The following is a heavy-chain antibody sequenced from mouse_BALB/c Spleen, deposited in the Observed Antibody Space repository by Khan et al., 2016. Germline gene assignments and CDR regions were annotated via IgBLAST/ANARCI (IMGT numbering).Heavy chain of an antibody. Sequence: EVELVESGAELVKPGASVKLSCTASGFNIKDTYMHWVKQRPEQGLEWVGRIDPANGYTKYAQKFQGQATITADTSSNTAYLQLSSLTSEDTAVYYCARSPYYYDLGLDYWGQGTLVTVSA. CDR2: IDPANGYT. V-gene: IGHV14-3*02. D-gene: IGHD2-4*01. CDR1: GFNIKDTY. J-gene: IGHJ3*01. CDR3: ARSPYYYDLGLDY.